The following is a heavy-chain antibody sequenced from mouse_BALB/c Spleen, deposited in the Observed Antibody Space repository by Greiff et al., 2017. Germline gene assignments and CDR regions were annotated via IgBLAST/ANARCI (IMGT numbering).Heavy chain of an antibody. CDR1: GYTFTSYW. CDR2: INPSTGYT. V-gene: IGHV1-7*01. J-gene: IGHJ3*01. CDR3: GYVSGYCWFAY. D-gene: IGHD1-1*01. Sequence: QVQLQQSGAELAKPGASVKMSCKASGYTFTSYWMHWVKQRHGQGLEWIGYINPSTGYTEYNQKFKDKATLTAYKSSSTAYMRLSSLTSEDYAVYYSGYVSGYCWFAYWGQGTLVTVSA.